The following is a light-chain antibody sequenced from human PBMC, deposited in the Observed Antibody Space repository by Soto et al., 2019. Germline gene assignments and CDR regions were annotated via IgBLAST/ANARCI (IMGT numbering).Light chain of an antibody. V-gene: IGKV1-39*01. CDR3: QQSYSTISYT. CDR1: QSISSY. Sequence: DIQMTQSPSSLSASVGYRVTITCRASQSISSYLNWYQQKPGKAPKLLIYAASSLQSGVPSRFSGSGSGTDFTLTISSLQPEDFATYYCQQSYSTISYTFGQGTKLEIK. J-gene: IGKJ2*01. CDR2: AAS.